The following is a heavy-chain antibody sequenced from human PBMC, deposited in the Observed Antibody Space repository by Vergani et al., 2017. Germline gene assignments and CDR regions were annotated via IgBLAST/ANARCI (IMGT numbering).Heavy chain of an antibody. CDR3: AREYVWGSRRSFPYYGMDV. V-gene: IGHV7-4-1*02. D-gene: IGHD3-16*01. Sequence: QVQLVQSGSEFKKPGASVKVSCKASGYTFTSYAMIGVRQAPGQGLEWMGWINTNTGNPTYAQRFTGRFVFSLETSVSTAYLQISRLKAEDTAVYYCAREYVWGSRRSFPYYGMDVWGQGTTVTVS. CDR2: INTNTGNP. CDR1: GYTFTSYA. J-gene: IGHJ6*02.